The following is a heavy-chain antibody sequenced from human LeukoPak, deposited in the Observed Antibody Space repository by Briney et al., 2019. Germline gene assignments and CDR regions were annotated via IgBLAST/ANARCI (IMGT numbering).Heavy chain of an antibody. CDR2: IWYDGSNK. CDR3: AKVYTSAWYSPFDS. J-gene: IGHJ4*02. D-gene: IGHD6-19*01. CDR1: GFTFSSYG. V-gene: IGHV3-33*06. Sequence: GRSLRLSCAASGFTFSSYGMHWVRQAPGKGLEWVAVIWYDGSNKYYADSVKGRFTISRDNSKDTLYLQMNSLRADDTAVYICAKVYTSAWYSPFDSWGQGTLVTVSS.